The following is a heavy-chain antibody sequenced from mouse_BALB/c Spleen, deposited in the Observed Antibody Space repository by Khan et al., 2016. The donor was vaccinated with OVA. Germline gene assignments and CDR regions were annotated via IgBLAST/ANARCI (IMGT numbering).Heavy chain of an antibody. CDR3: ARGDGYYDYVDY. J-gene: IGHJ2*01. V-gene: IGHV1-77*01. D-gene: IGHD2-3*01. Sequence: QVQLKQSGPELVKPGASVKMSCKASGYTFTYYVITWVKQRTGQGLEWIGEIYPGSDNAYYNERFKGKVTLTADKSSNTTHMQLSSLTSEDSAVYFCARGDGYYDYVDYWGQGTILTVSS. CDR1: GYTFTYYV. CDR2: IYPGSDNA.